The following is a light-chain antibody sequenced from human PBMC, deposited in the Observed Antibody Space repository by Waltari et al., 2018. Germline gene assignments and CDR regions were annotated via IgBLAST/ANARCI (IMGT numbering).Light chain of an antibody. V-gene: IGKV1-9*01. J-gene: IGKJ2*01. CDR1: QGISSY. Sequence: DIQLIQSPFSLSASVGDRVTITCRASQGISSYLAWYQHKPGTAPKLLIYAASTLQSGVPSRFSGSGSGTEFTLTISNLQPEDCATYYCQQLSSMVDTFGQGTKLEIK. CDR3: QQLSSMVDT. CDR2: AAS.